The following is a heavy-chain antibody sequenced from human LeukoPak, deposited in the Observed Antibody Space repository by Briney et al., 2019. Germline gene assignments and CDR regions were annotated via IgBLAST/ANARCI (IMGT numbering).Heavy chain of an antibody. D-gene: IGHD6-19*01. V-gene: IGHV4-59*08. J-gene: IGHJ4*02. Sequence: SETPSVTCTVSGGSISSYYWTWIRQPPGKGVECIGYIYHSGIANYNPSLKSRVTISVETSKNQFSLKLTSVTAADTAVYYCARLNSGWYRNIEFWGQGTLVTVSS. CDR2: IYHSGIA. CDR3: ARLNSGWYRNIEF. CDR1: GGSISSYY.